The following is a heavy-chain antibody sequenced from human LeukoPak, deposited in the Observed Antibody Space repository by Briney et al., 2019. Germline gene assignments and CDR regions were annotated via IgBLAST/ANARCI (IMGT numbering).Heavy chain of an antibody. V-gene: IGHV5-51*01. CDR3: ARGGGSYPFYYYYMDV. CDR1: GYSFTSYW. D-gene: IGHD1-26*01. Sequence: GEPLKISCKGSGYSFTSYWIGWVRHMPGKGLGWMGIIYTGDSDTRYSPSFQGQVTISADKSISTAYLQWSSLKASDTAMYYCARGGGSYPFYYYYMDVWGKGTTVTVSS. CDR2: IYTGDSDT. J-gene: IGHJ6*03.